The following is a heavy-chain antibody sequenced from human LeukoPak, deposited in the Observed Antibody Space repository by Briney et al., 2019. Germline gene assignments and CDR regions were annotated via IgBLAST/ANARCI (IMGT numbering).Heavy chain of an antibody. CDR1: GYTFTDYY. CDR3: ARGDRWLQNSFDY. V-gene: IGHV1-2*02. CDR2: TNPNSGGT. D-gene: IGHD5-24*01. J-gene: IGHJ4*02. Sequence: GASVKVSCKASGYTFTDYYMHWVRQAPGQGLEWMGWTNPNSGGTNYAQKFQGRVTMTRDTSISTAYMELSRLRSDDTAVYYCARGDRWLQNSFDYWGQGTLVTVSS.